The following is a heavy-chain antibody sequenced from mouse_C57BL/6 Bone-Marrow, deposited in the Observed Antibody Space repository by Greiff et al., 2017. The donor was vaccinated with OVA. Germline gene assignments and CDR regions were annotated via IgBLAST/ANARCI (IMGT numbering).Heavy chain of an antibody. CDR1: GYTFTSYW. CDR3: ARELRVLYYFDY. D-gene: IGHD3-2*02. V-gene: IGHV1-53*01. CDR2: INPSNGGT. Sequence: VQLQQSGTELVKPGASVKLSCKASGYTFTSYWMHWVKQRPGQGLEWIGNINPSNGGTNYNEKFKSKATLTVDKSSSTAYMQLSSLTSEDSAVYYCARELRVLYYFDYWGQGTTLTVSS. J-gene: IGHJ2*01.